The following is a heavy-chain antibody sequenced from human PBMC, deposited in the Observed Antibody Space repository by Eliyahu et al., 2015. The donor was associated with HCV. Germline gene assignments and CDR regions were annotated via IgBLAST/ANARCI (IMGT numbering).Heavy chain of an antibody. Sequence: QLQLQESGPGLVKASETLSLTCXVSGDSITNXHYYWAWIRQPPGKGLELIGSIYYTGHSYFNPSLKTRVTMPVDTSKNQFSLSLSSVTAAGTAVYYCASLYNFGSATYLYYFDYWGQGTLVTVSS. CDR3: ASLYNFGSATYLYYFDY. J-gene: IGHJ4*02. D-gene: IGHD3-10*01. CDR2: IYYTGHS. V-gene: IGHV4-39*01. CDR1: GDSITNXHYY.